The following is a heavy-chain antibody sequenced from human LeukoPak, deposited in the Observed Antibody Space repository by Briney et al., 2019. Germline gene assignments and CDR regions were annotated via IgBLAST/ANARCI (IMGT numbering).Heavy chain of an antibody. J-gene: IGHJ6*02. Sequence: GASVKVSCKASGGTFISYAISWVRQAPGQGLEWMGGIIPIFGTTNYAQKFQGRVTITADEPTSTAYMELSSLRSEDTAVYYCARVALWFGAATRDYYYGMDVWGQGTTVTVSS. CDR2: IIPIFGTT. CDR1: GGTFISYA. D-gene: IGHD3-10*01. V-gene: IGHV1-69*13. CDR3: ARVALWFGAATRDYYYGMDV.